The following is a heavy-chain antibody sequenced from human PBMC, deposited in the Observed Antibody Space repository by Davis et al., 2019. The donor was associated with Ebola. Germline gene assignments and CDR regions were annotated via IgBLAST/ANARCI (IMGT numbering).Heavy chain of an antibody. CDR1: GGSISSSSYY. J-gene: IGHJ5*02. D-gene: IGHD3-10*01. Sequence: SETLSLTCTVSGGSISSSSYYWGWIRQPPGKGLEWIGSIYYSGSTYYNPSLKSRVTISVDTSKNQFSLKLSSVTAADTAVYYCAREVTDMVRGVMYTSDWFDPWGQGTLVTVSS. CDR3: AREVTDMVRGVMYTSDWFDP. V-gene: IGHV4-39*07. CDR2: IYYSGST.